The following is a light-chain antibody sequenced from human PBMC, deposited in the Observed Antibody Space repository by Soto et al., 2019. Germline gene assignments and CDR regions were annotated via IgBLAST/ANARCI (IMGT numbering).Light chain of an antibody. V-gene: IGKV3-11*01. Sequence: EIVLTQSPASLSLSPEERATLSCRASQSVDIFLAWYQQKPGRTPRLLIYDTSNRATGIPARFSGSGSGTDFTLTISRLEPEYFAVYYCQVRTDWPPFKYTFGQGTKLEVK. CDR2: DTS. CDR1: QSVDIF. J-gene: IGKJ2*01. CDR3: QVRTDWPPFKYT.